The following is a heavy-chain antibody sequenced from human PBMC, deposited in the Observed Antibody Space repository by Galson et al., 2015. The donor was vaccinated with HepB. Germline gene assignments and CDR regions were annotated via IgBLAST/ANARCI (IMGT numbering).Heavy chain of an antibody. J-gene: IGHJ3*02. D-gene: IGHD3-22*01. CDR3: ARVPYTYYYDSSGDAFDI. V-gene: IGHV1-2*02. CDR2: INPNSGGT. CDR1: GYTFTGYY. Sequence: SVKVSCKASGYTFTGYYMHWVRQAPGQGLEWMGWINPNSGGTNYAQKFQGRVTMTRDTSISTAYMELSRLRSDDTAVYYCARVPYTYYYDSSGDAFDIWGQGTMVTVSS.